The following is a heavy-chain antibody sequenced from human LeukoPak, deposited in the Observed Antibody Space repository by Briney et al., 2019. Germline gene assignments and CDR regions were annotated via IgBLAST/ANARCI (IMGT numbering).Heavy chain of an antibody. CDR2: IPYDGSYK. Sequence: PGRFLKLSCAASGFTFSSYGMHWVRQAPGKGLEWVAVIPYDGSYKYYADSVKGRFTISRDNSKNTLYLQMNSLRAEDTAVYYCAKGGLIYTVTTYLTFDYWGQGTLVTVSS. V-gene: IGHV3-30*18. CDR3: AKGGLIYTVTTYLTFDY. J-gene: IGHJ4*02. CDR1: GFTFSSYG. D-gene: IGHD4-17*01.